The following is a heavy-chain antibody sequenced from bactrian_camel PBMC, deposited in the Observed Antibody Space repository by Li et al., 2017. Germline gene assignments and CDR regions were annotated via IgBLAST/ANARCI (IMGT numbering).Heavy chain of an antibody. V-gene: IGHV3S40*01. Sequence: DVQLVESGGRLVQPGGSLKLSCTTSWDVFSSCGMGWYRQAPGKGLEWVSSINRVGGTTLYTDSVKGRFTISRDNAKNTAYLQMNSLKPEDTAVYYCVRDYGNYDWTLGSWGQGTQVTVS. CDR2: INRVGGTT. D-gene: IGHD4*01. CDR1: WDVFSSCG. CDR3: VRDYGNYDWTLGS. J-gene: IGHJ4*01.